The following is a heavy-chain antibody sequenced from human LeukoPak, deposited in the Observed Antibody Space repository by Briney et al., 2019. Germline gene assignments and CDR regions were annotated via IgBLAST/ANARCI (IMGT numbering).Heavy chain of an antibody. J-gene: IGHJ4*02. Sequence: GGSLRLSCSASGFTFSSSWMNWVRQAPGKGLEWVANINQDGSKQNYVDSVKGRFTVSRDNAQNSLYLQMHSLRAEDTAVYYCARDPDILLGVNFDYWGQGALVIVSS. CDR3: ARDPDILLGVNFDY. V-gene: IGHV3-7*01. CDR1: GFTFSSSW. CDR2: INQDGSKQ. D-gene: IGHD2-21*01.